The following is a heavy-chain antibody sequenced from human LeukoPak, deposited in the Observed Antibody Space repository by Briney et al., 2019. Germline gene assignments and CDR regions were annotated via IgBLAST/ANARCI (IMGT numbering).Heavy chain of an antibody. CDR2: IYYSGGT. J-gene: IGHJ4*02. Sequence: SSETLSLTCTVSGGSINSYYWSWIRQPPWRGLEWIGYIYYSGGTNYNPSLESRVTISVDTSKNQFSLKLTSVTAADTAVYYSARIGGSSWYGGFEVDYGGQVTLVTVSS. D-gene: IGHD6-13*01. CDR3: ARIGGSSWYGGFEVDY. CDR1: GGSINSYY. V-gene: IGHV4-59*01.